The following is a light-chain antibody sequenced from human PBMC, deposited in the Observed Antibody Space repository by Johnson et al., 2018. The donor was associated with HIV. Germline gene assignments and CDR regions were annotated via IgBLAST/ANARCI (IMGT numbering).Light chain of an antibody. CDR3: GTWDSSLSGV. CDR2: DNN. J-gene: IGLJ1*01. CDR1: SSNIGNNY. V-gene: IGLV1-51*01. Sequence: QSVLTQPPSVSAAPGQKVTISCSGSSSNIGNNYVSWYQQLPGTAPKLLIYDNNKRPSVIPDRFSGSKSGTSATLGITGLQTGDEADYYCGTWDSSLSGVFGTVTKVTVL.